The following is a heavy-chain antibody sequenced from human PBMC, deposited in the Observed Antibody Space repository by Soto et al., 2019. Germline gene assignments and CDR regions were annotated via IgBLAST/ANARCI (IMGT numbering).Heavy chain of an antibody. CDR1: GFSFRNYA. Sequence: GGSLRLSCAASGFSFRNYAMSWVRQAPGKGLEWISTLTGSSSNTYYADSVKGRFAISRDNSRNTLYLQMHSLTAEDTAVYYCANGRATYGLLTHDYWGQGTLVTVSS. CDR2: LTGSSSNT. V-gene: IGHV3-23*01. D-gene: IGHD3-9*01. CDR3: ANGRATYGLLTHDY. J-gene: IGHJ4*02.